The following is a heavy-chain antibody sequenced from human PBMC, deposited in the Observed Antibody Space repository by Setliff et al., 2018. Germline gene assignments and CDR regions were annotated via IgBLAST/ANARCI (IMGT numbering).Heavy chain of an antibody. CDR2: VIQSGTG. V-gene: IGHV3-23*01. J-gene: IGHJ4*02. D-gene: IGHD1-26*01. CDR3: TKDRVNDGFWDFDS. CDR1: GFTFRDYS. Sequence: GGSLRLSCATSGFTFRDYSMAWVRQVPGKGLEWVAAVIQSGTGLYADSVKGRSTISRDNSKSTFFLQMNSMRPEDTATYYCTKDRVNDGFWDFDSWGQGIVVTVSS.